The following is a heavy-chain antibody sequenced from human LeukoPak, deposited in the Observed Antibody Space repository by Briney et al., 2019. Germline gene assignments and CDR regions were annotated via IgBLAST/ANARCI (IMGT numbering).Heavy chain of an antibody. CDR1: GHTLSLYY. D-gene: IGHD5-24*01. J-gene: IGHJ4*02. V-gene: IGHV3-7*04. Sequence: GGPLTLLCAPSGHTLSLYYMTWLRQTPGKGREAVANIKQDGIMMFYLVSVGGRFTAPRHNATDSLFLQMNSLTAEDTAVYYCARGDGWLVDYWGQGTLGTVSS. CDR2: IKQDGIMM. CDR3: ARGDGWLVDY.